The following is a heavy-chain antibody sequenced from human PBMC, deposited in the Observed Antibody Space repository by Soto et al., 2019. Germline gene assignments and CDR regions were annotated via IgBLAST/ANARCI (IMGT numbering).Heavy chain of an antibody. CDR2: INHSGST. V-gene: IGHV4-34*01. Sequence: SETLSLTCAVYGGSFSGYYWSWIRQPPGRGLEWIGEINHSGSTNYNPSLKSRVTISVDTSKNQFSLKLSSVTAADTAVYYCARAMGGCFDPWGQGTLVTVSS. D-gene: IGHD5-18*01. CDR1: GGSFSGYY. J-gene: IGHJ5*02. CDR3: ARAMGGCFDP.